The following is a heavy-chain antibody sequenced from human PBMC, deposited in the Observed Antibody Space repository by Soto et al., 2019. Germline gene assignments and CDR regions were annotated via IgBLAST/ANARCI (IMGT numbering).Heavy chain of an antibody. CDR2: IDPSDSYT. CDR3: ARHGPPYCSGGSCYGPWFDP. J-gene: IGHJ5*02. CDR1: GYSFTSYW. Sequence: PGASLKISCKGSGYSFTSYWISWVRQMPGKGLEWMGRIDPSDSYTNYSPSFQGHVTISADKSISTAYLQWSSLKASDTAMYYCARHGPPYCSGGSCYGPWFDPWGQGTLVTVSS. V-gene: IGHV5-10-1*01. D-gene: IGHD2-15*01.